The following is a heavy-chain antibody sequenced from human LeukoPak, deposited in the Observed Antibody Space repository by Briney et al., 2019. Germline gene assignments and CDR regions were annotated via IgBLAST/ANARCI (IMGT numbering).Heavy chain of an antibody. CDR1: GGSISSSSYY. Sequence: KPSETLSLTCTVSGGSISSSSYYWGWIPQPPGKGLEWIGSIYYSGSTYYNPSLKSRVTISVDTSKNQFSLKLSSVTAADTAVYYCARILAYYYYYMDVWGKGTTVTVSS. D-gene: IGHD3-3*01. CDR3: ARILAYYYYYMDV. V-gene: IGHV4-39*01. CDR2: IYYSGST. J-gene: IGHJ6*03.